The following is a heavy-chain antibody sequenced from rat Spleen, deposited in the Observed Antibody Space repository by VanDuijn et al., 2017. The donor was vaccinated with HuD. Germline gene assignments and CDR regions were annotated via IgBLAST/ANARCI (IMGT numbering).Heavy chain of an antibody. CDR3: TRHGGLRNWFAC. J-gene: IGHJ3*01. CDR1: GFTFSDYD. Sequence: EVQLVESGGGLVQPGRSLKLSCAASGFTFSDYDMAWVRQAPTQGLEWVASISTGDDNTYYRDSVKGRFTISRDDAKSTQDLQMDSLRSEDTATYYCTRHGGLRNWFACWGQGTLVTVSS. V-gene: IGHV5S13*01. CDR2: ISTGDDNT. D-gene: IGHD1-11*01.